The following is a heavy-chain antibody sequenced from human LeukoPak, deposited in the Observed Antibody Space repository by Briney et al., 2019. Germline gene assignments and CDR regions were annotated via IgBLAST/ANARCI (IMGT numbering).Heavy chain of an antibody. D-gene: IGHD6-13*01. CDR1: GFTFSSYA. J-gene: IGHJ6*03. CDR3: ARDNIAAAFYYHYMDV. Sequence: GGSLRLSCAASGFTFSSYAMNWVRQAPGKGLEWVSSISSSSSYIYYADSVKGRFTISRDNAKNSLYLQMNSLRAEDTAVYYCARDNIAAAFYYHYMDVWGKGTTVTVSS. V-gene: IGHV3-21*01. CDR2: ISSSSSYI.